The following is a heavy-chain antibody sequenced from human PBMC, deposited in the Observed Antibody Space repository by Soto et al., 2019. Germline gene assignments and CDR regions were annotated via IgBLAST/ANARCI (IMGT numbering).Heavy chain of an antibody. D-gene: IGHD6-13*01. CDR2: INAGNGNT. Sequence: ASVKVSCKASGYTFTRYAMHWVRQAPGQRLEWMGWINAGNGNTKHSQKLQGRVTITTDTSASTAYMELSSLRSEDTAVYYCARDVAAADYWGQGTLVTVS. V-gene: IGHV1-3*01. CDR3: ARDVAAADY. J-gene: IGHJ4*02. CDR1: GYTFTRYA.